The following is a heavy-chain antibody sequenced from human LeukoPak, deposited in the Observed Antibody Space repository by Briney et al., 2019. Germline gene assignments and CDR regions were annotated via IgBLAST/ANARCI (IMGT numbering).Heavy chain of an antibody. CDR2: IRYDGSNK. J-gene: IGHJ4*02. Sequence: GGSLRLSCAASGFTFSSYGMHWVRQAPGKGMEWVALIRYDGSNKYYADSVKGRFTISRDNSKNTLYLQMNSLRAEDTAVYYCARDRVKGIAAAGTFYYWGQGTLVTVSS. D-gene: IGHD6-13*01. V-gene: IGHV3-33*01. CDR1: GFTFSSYG. CDR3: ARDRVKGIAAAGTFYY.